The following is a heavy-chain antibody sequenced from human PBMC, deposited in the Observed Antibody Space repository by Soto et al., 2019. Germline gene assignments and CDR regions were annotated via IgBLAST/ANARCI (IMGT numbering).Heavy chain of an antibody. D-gene: IGHD3-22*01. CDR2: ISYDGSNK. J-gene: IGHJ2*01. CDR1: GFTFSSYG. CDR3: AKDPGYYDSRVYYPNRYFDL. Sequence: GGSLRLSCAASGFTFSSYGMHWVRQAPGKGLEWVAVISYDGSNKYYADSVKGRFTISRDNSKNTLYLQMNSLRAEDTAVYYCAKDPGYYDSRVYYPNRYFDLWGRGTLVTVSS. V-gene: IGHV3-30*18.